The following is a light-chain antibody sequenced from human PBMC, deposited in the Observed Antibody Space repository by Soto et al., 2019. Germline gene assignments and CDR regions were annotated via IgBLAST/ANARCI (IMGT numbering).Light chain of an antibody. V-gene: IGKV2-28*01. CDR2: LGS. Sequence: DIVMTQSPLSLPVTPGEPASISCRSSQSLLYRNGYNYLGWYLQKPGQSPQLLIYLGSNRASGVHDRFSGSGSGTDFTLKISRVEAEDVGVYYCMQALEIPLTFGGGTKVEIK. J-gene: IGKJ4*01. CDR1: QSLLYRNGYNY. CDR3: MQALEIPLT.